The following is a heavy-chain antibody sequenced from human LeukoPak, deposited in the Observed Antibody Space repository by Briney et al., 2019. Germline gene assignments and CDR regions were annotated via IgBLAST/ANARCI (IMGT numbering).Heavy chain of an antibody. CDR1: GFTVSNNY. J-gene: IGHJ4*02. Sequence: GGSLRLSCAASGFTVSNNYMSWVRQAPGKGLEGVSVIYSGGGTFYADSVKGRFTISRDSSKNTLYLQMNSLRAEDTAVYYCARAGGLRIAVAPIDCWGQGTLVTVSS. V-gene: IGHV3-53*01. CDR2: IYSGGGT. CDR3: ARAGGLRIAVAPIDC. D-gene: IGHD6-19*01.